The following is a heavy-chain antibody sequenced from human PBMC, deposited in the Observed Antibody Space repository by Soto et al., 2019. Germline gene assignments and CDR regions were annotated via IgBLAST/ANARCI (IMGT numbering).Heavy chain of an antibody. CDR2: ISNSVAST. Sequence: EVQLLESGGGLVQPGGSLRLSCAASGFTFSSYAMSWVRQAPGKGLEWVSTISNSVASTYYADSVKGRFTISRDNSKNTLYLQMNSLRAEDTAVYYCAKGGRIQLWPFDYWGQGTLVTVSS. V-gene: IGHV3-23*01. D-gene: IGHD5-18*01. CDR3: AKGGRIQLWPFDY. J-gene: IGHJ4*02. CDR1: GFTFSSYA.